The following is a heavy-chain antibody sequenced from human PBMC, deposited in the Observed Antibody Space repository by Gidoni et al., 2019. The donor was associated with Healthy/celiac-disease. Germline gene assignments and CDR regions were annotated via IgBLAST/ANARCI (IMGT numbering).Heavy chain of an antibody. Sequence: EVQLVASGGGLVQPGGSLSLSCAASGFTFSSYWMSWVRQAPGKGLEWVANIKQDGSEKYYVDSVKGRFTSSRDNAKNSLYLQMNSLRAEDTAVYYCARDGVGAAFDYWGQGTLVTVSS. CDR2: IKQDGSEK. J-gene: IGHJ4*02. CDR3: ARDGVGAAFDY. CDR1: GFTFSSYW. D-gene: IGHD3-16*01. V-gene: IGHV3-7*03.